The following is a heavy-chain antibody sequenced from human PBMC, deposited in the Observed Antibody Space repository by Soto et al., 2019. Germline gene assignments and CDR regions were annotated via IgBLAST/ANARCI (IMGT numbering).Heavy chain of an antibody. Sequence: SETLSLTCTVSGGSISSGGYYWSWIRQHPGKGLEWIGYIYYSGSTYYNPSLKSRVTISVDTSKNQFSLKLSSVTAADTAVYYCARIGRRRSHRAAAGDYYYYGMDVWGQGTTVTVS. CDR3: ARIGRRRSHRAAAGDYYYYGMDV. CDR1: GGSISSGGYY. CDR2: IYYSGST. D-gene: IGHD6-13*01. V-gene: IGHV4-31*03. J-gene: IGHJ6*02.